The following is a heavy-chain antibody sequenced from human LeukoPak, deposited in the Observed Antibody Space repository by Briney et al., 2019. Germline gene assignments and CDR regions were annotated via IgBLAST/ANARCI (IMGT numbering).Heavy chain of an antibody. CDR3: ARRPAASPDGMDV. CDR1: TPIPTRQS. J-gene: IGHJ6*02. D-gene: IGHD2-2*01. CDR2: IKQDGSEK. Sequence: PGRSLTLSSPRSTPIPTRQSTCCDRHPPASALEWVASIKQDGSEKFYVDSVKGRFTISRDNAKKSLYLQVSSLRVEDTAVYYCARRPAASPDGMDVWGQGTTVTVSS. V-gene: IGHV3-7*01.